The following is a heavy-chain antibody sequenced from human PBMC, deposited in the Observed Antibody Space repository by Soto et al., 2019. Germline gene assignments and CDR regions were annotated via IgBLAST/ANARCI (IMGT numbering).Heavy chain of an antibody. V-gene: IGHV3-30*18. CDR3: AKDRDGTWSLDY. D-gene: IGHD1-7*01. CDR2: LSFDGRIE. J-gene: IGHJ4*02. Sequence: GGSLRLSCAASGFTFGRNGMHWVRQAPGKGLEWVAVLSFDGRIEYYADSVKGRFKIFRDNPKNTLYLQMNTLRPDDTALYYCAKDRDGTWSLDYWGQGALVTVSS. CDR1: GFTFGRNG.